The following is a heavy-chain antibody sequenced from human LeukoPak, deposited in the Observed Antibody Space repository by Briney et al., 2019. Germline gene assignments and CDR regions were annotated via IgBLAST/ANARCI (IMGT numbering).Heavy chain of an antibody. CDR3: GISQTWDHRFES. Sequence: PGGSLTLSCAASGIALSGNYMSWVGQTPGNGLEWVSFISINTNTFYGDSVGGRFTISRDTSKNTLLLHMSSLREEDSAVYYCGISQTWDHRFESWGQGTLVTVSS. J-gene: IGHJ4*02. CDR1: GIALSGNY. D-gene: IGHD1-26*01. CDR2: ISINTNT. V-gene: IGHV3-53*01.